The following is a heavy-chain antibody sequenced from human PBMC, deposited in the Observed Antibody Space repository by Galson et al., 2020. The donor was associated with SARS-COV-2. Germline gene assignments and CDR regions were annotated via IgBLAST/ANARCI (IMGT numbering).Heavy chain of an antibody. CDR2: INSDGSST. CDR3: ARMSSDFWNDYYSSDFEY. V-gene: IGHV3-74*01. Sequence: GESLKISCAASGFTFSSYWMHWVRQAPGKGLVWVSRINSDGSSTSYADSVKGRFTISRDNAKNSLYLQMNSLGVEDTAVYYCARMSSDFWNDYYSSDFEYWGQGTLVTVSS. D-gene: IGHD3-3*01. CDR1: GFTFSSYW. J-gene: IGHJ4*02.